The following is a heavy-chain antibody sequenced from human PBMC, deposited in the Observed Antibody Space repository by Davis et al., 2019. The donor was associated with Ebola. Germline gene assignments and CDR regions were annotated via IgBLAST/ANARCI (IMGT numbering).Heavy chain of an antibody. CDR2: IFTFGGT. D-gene: IGHD3-22*01. J-gene: IGHJ6*02. CDR1: GGSISSGQYY. Sequence: PSETLSLTCTVSGGSISSGQYYWSWIRQPAGKGLEWIGQIFTFGGTNYNPSLRGRVTISVDTSNNQFSLKLRYVTAADTAVYYCARNSSDYYSRIAPASDYYGLDVWGQGTTVTVSS. CDR3: ARNSSDYYSRIAPASDYYGLDV. V-gene: IGHV4-61*09.